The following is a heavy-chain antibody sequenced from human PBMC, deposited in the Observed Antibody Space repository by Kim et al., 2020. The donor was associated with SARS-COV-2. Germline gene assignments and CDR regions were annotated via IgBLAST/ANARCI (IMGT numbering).Heavy chain of an antibody. CDR1: GYTFTSYD. Sequence: ASVKVSCKASGYTFTSYDINWVRQATGQGLEWMGWMNPNSGNKGYAQKFKGRVTMTRNTSISTAYMELSSLRAEDTAVYYCARGQLKSIVVVIAARPYYYYRDVWGKGTTVTVSS. CDR3: ARGQLKSIVVVIAARPYYYYRDV. CDR2: MNPNSGNK. J-gene: IGHJ6*03. V-gene: IGHV1-8*01. D-gene: IGHD2-21*01.